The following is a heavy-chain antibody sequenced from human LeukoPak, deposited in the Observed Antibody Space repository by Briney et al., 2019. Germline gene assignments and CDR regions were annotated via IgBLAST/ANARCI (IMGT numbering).Heavy chain of an antibody. CDR3: ARGYCSSTSCYTWPYYYYMDV. D-gene: IGHD2-2*02. CDR2: INHSGST. CDR1: GGSFSGYY. Sequence: SETLSLTCAVYGGSFSGYYWSWIRQPPGKGLEWIGEINHSGSTNYNPSLKSRVTISVDTSKNQFSLKLSSVTAADTAVYYCARGYCSSTSCYTWPYYYYMDVWGKGTTVTVSS. V-gene: IGHV4-34*01. J-gene: IGHJ6*03.